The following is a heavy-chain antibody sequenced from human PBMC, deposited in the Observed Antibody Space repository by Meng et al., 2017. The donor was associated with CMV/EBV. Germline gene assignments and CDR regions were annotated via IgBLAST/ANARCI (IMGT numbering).Heavy chain of an antibody. Sequence: GSLRLSCAVYGGSFSGYYWSWIRQPPGKGLEWIGEINHSGSTNYNPSLKSRVTISVDTSKNQFSLKLSSVTAADTAVYYCARGYYDFWSGYYRAGWFDPWGQGTLVTVSS. CDR3: ARGYYDFWSGYYRAGWFDP. CDR2: INHSGST. D-gene: IGHD3-3*01. J-gene: IGHJ5*02. CDR1: GGSFSGYY. V-gene: IGHV4-34*01.